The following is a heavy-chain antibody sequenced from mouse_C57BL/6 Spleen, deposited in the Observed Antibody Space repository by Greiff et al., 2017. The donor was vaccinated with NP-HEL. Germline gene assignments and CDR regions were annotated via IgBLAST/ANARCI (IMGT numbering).Heavy chain of an antibody. CDR1: GYAFTNYL. D-gene: IGHD1-1*01. J-gene: IGHJ2*01. Sequence: VKLMESGAELVRPGTSVKVSCKASGYAFTNYLIEWVKQRPGQGLEWIGVINPGSGGTNYHEKFKGKATLTADKSSSNAYMQLSSLKSEDSSGYFCARRGSSTGVDDWGQGTTLTVSS. V-gene: IGHV1-54*01. CDR3: ARRGSSTGVDD. CDR2: INPGSGGT.